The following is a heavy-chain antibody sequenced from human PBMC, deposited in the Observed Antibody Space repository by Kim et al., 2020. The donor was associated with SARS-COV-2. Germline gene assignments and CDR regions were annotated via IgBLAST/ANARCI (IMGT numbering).Heavy chain of an antibody. Sequence: YAQKFQGRVTITADESTSTAYMELSSLRSEDTAVYYCARLVWFGELTEDYWGQGTLVTVSS. D-gene: IGHD3-10*01. CDR3: ARLVWFGELTEDY. V-gene: IGHV1-69*01. J-gene: IGHJ4*02.